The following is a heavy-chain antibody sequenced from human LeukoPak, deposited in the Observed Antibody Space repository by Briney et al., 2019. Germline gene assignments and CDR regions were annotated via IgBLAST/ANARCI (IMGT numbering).Heavy chain of an antibody. D-gene: IGHD2-2*01. Sequence: PGGSLRLSCAASGFTFSSYAMPWVRQAPGKGLEYVSAISSDGGSAYYANSVKGRFTISRDNSKNTLYLQMGSLRAEDMAVYYCARRYCSSTSCSHFDYWGQGTLVTVSS. CDR3: ARRYCSSTSCSHFDY. CDR1: GFTFSSYA. J-gene: IGHJ4*02. CDR2: ISSDGGSA. V-gene: IGHV3-64*01.